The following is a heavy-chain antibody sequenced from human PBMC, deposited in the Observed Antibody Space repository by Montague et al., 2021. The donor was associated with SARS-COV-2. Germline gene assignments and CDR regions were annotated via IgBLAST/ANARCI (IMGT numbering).Heavy chain of an antibody. J-gene: IGHJ5*02. D-gene: IGHD3-22*01. Sequence: SLRLSCAASGLTFSSYAMHWVRQAPGKGLEWVAVISYDGSNKYYADSVKGRFTISRDNSKNTLYLQMNSLRAEDTAVYYCARDRRYYDSSVYPGVAYNWFDPWGQGTLVTVSS. CDR2: ISYDGSNK. CDR1: GLTFSSYA. V-gene: IGHV3-30-3*01. CDR3: ARDRRYYDSSVYPGVAYNWFDP.